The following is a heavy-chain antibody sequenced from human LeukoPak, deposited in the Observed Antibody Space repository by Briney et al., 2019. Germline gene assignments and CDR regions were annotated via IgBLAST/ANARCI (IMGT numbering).Heavy chain of an antibody. Sequence: GGSLRLSCAASGFTFSSYAMHWVRQAPGKGLEWVAVISYDGSNKYYADSVKGRFTISRDNSKNTLYLQMNSLRAEDTAVYYCASHPRDLVATNYWGQGTLVTVSS. D-gene: IGHD5-12*01. V-gene: IGHV3-30*04. CDR3: ASHPRDLVATNY. J-gene: IGHJ4*02. CDR2: ISYDGSNK. CDR1: GFTFSSYA.